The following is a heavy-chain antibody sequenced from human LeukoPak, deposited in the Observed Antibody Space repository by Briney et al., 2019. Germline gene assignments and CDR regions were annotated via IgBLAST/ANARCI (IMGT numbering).Heavy chain of an antibody. CDR2: IISSGSYI. CDR1: GFTFSSYA. D-gene: IGHD1-14*01. V-gene: IGHV3-21*01. CDR3: ARAQTIDY. J-gene: IGHJ4*02. Sequence: GGSLRLSCAASGFTFSSYAMSWVRQAPGKGLEWVSSIISSGSYIYYADSVKGRFTISRDNAKNPLYLQMDSLRAEDTAVYYCARAQTIDYWGQGTLVSVSS.